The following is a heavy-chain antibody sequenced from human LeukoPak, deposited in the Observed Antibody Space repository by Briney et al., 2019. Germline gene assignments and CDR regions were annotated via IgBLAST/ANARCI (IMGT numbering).Heavy chain of an antibody. D-gene: IGHD3-22*01. Sequence: PGGSLRLSCAASGFTVSSNYMSWVRQAPGKGLEWVSSISSSSRYIYYADSVKGRFTISRDNAKNSVYMQMNNLRAEDTAVYYCARALTYYYDSSGYYIYWGQGTLVTVSS. CDR3: ARALTYYYDSSGYYIY. J-gene: IGHJ4*02. CDR1: GFTVSSNY. V-gene: IGHV3-21*01. CDR2: ISSSSRYI.